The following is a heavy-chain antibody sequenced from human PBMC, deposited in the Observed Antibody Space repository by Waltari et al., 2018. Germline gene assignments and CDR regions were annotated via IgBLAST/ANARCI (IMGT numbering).Heavy chain of an antibody. CDR3: ARVDGDYAYYYYYYGMDV. V-gene: IGHV1-69*01. D-gene: IGHD4-17*01. CDR1: GGTFSSYA. J-gene: IGHJ6*02. Sequence: QVQLVQSGAEVKKPGSSVTVSCKASGGTFSSYAISWVRQAPGQGLEWMGGIIPIFGTANYAQKFQGRVTITADESTSTAYMELSSLRSEDTAVYYCARVDGDYAYYYYYYGMDVWGQGTTVTVSS. CDR2: IIPIFGTA.